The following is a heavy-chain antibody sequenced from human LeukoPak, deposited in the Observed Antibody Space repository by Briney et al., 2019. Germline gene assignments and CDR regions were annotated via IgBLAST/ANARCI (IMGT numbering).Heavy chain of an antibody. J-gene: IGHJ4*02. Sequence: TGGSLRLSCVASGFTFSSSGMHWVRQAPGKGLEWVSSISSSSSYIYYADSVKGRFTISRDNAKNSLYLQMNSLRAEDTAVYYCARDTYDILTGYSTPYYWGQGTLVTVSS. CDR1: GFTFSSSG. CDR2: ISSSSSYI. V-gene: IGHV3-21*01. CDR3: ARDTYDILTGYSTPYY. D-gene: IGHD3-9*01.